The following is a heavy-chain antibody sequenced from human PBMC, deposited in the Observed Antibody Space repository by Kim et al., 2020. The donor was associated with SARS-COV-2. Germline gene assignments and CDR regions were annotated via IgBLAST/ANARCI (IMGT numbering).Heavy chain of an antibody. CDR1: GFTFSSYG. J-gene: IGHJ4*02. Sequence: GGSLRLSCAASGFTFSSYGMHWVRQAPGKGLEWVAVIWYDGSNKYYADSVKGRFTISRDNSKNTLYLQMNSLRAEDTAVYYCAREGGGDGGNSGVFYWGQGTLVTVSS. V-gene: IGHV3-33*01. D-gene: IGHD2-21*02. CDR3: AREGGGDGGNSGVFY. CDR2: IWYDGSNK.